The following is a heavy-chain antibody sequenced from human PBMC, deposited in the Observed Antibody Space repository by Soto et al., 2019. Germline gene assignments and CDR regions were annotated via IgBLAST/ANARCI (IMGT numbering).Heavy chain of an antibody. CDR2: ISYDGSNK. V-gene: IGHV3-30-3*01. CDR3: ARAGNLYIAVAGSFDY. D-gene: IGHD6-19*01. CDR1: GFTFSSYA. Sequence: GGSLRLSCAASGFTFSSYAMHWVRQAPGKGLEWVAVISYDGSNKYYADSVKGRFTISRDNSKNTLYLQVNSLRAEDTAVYYCARAGNLYIAVAGSFDYWGQGTLVTVSS. J-gene: IGHJ4*02.